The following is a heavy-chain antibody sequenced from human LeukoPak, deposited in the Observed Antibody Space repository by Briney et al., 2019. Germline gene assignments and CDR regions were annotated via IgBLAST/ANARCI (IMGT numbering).Heavy chain of an antibody. CDR2: INSDGSST. CDR1: GFTFSSYW. V-gene: IGHV3-74*01. J-gene: IGHJ4*02. CDR3: ARGPSDQYYYGSGCLDY. Sequence: GGSLRLSCAASGFTFSSYWMHWVRQAPGKGLVWVSRINSDGSSTSYADSVKGRFTISRDNARDSLFLQMNSLRVEDTALYYCARGPSDQYYYGSGCLDYWGQGTLVTVSS. D-gene: IGHD3-10*01.